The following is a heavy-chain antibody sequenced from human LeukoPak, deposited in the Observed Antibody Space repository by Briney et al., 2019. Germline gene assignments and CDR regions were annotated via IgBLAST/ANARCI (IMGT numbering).Heavy chain of an antibody. V-gene: IGHV3-21*05. Sequence: GGSLRLSCAASGSTFSLYAMNWVRQAPGKGLEWVSYINDDSSDIHYAGSVRGRFTIYRDDARKTLYLQLSSLRVEDTAVYYCARDTFQPGLIDSWGQGTLVTVSS. CDR3: ARDTFQPGLIDS. J-gene: IGHJ4*02. CDR1: GSTFSLYA. D-gene: IGHD2-2*01. CDR2: INDDSSDI.